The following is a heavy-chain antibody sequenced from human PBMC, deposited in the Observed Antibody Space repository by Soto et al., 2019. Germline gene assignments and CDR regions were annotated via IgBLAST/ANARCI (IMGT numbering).Heavy chain of an antibody. CDR3: ARDIPGIAAAAYNWFDP. Sequence: GASVKVSCKASGCTFSSYAISWVRQAPGQGLEWIGGTIRIFGTANYAQKFQGRVTITADESTSTAYMELSSLRSEDTAVYYCARDIPGIAAAAYNWFDPWGQGPLVTVSS. V-gene: IGHV1-69*13. D-gene: IGHD6-13*01. CDR2: TIRIFGTA. CDR1: GCTFSSYA. J-gene: IGHJ5*02.